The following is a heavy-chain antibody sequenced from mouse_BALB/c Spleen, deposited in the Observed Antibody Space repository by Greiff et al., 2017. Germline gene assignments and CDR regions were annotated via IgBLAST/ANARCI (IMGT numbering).Heavy chain of an antibody. D-gene: IGHD2-4*01. CDR1: GFTFSSYA. V-gene: IGHV5-6-5*01. J-gene: IGHJ2*01. CDR3: ARATPYDYDPGFDY. CDR2: ISSGGST. Sequence: EVNVVESGGGLVKPGGSLKLSCAASGFTFSSYAMSWVRQTPEKRLEWVASISSGGSTYYPDSVKGRFTISRDNARNILYLQMSSLRSEDTAMYYCARATPYDYDPGFDYWGQGTTLTVSS.